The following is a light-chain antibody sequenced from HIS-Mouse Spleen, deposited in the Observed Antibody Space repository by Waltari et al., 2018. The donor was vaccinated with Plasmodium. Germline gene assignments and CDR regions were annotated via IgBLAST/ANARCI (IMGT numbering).Light chain of an antibody. V-gene: IGLV3-10*01. Sequence: SYELTQPPSVSVSPGQTARITCSGDVLPKKYAYWYQQKAGQAPVLVIYEDSKRPSGIPERFSGSSSGTMATLTISGAQVEDEADYYCYSTDSSGNHRVFGGGTKLTVL. CDR2: EDS. CDR1: VLPKKY. J-gene: IGLJ3*02. CDR3: YSTDSSGNHRV.